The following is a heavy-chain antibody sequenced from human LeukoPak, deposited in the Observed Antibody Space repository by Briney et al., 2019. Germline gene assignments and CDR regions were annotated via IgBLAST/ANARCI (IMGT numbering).Heavy chain of an antibody. Sequence: ASVKVSCKASGYTFTNFGISWVRQAPGQGLEWMGWITIHNGDTNYAQKFQGRVSMTTDTSTSTAYMELRSLRFDDTAVYYCARVDTATVGRIRYYMDVWGKGTTVTISS. CDR2: ITIHNGDT. D-gene: IGHD5-18*01. J-gene: IGHJ6*03. CDR3: ARVDTATVGRIRYYMDV. CDR1: GYTFTNFG. V-gene: IGHV1-18*01.